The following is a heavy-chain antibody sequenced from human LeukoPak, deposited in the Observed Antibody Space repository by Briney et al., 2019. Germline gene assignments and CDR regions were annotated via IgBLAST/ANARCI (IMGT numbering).Heavy chain of an antibody. CDR1: GYTFTGYY. J-gene: IGHJ3*02. D-gene: IGHD3-10*01. Sequence: GASVKVFCKASGYTFTGYYMHGVRRAPGQGREGVVGIIPLFGTGKHAEKFRGRVTIAADESTSTAYIALSRLRSDSTAAYYCSRLDETIWFEDRDKGAFDIWGQGTMVTVSS. CDR2: IIPLFGTG. V-gene: IGHV1-69*13. CDR3: SRLDETIWFEDRDKGAFDI.